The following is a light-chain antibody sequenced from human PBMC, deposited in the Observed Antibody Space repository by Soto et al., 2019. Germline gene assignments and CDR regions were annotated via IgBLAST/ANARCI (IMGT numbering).Light chain of an antibody. V-gene: IGLV2-23*02. CDR3: FSYAGSTWGYV. J-gene: IGLJ1*01. Sequence: QSVLTQPASVSGSPGQSITISCTGTSSDVGSYILVSWYQQHPGKAPKLMIYEVSKRPSGVSNRFSGSKSGNTASLTISGLQAEDEADYYGFSYAGSTWGYVFGTGTKLTVL. CDR1: SSDVGSYIL. CDR2: EVS.